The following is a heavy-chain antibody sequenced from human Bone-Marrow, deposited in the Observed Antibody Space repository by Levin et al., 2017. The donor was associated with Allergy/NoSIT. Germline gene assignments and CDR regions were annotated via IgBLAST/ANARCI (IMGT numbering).Heavy chain of an antibody. CDR3: ARGTYRRDQGSDAFDI. D-gene: IGHD3/OR15-3a*01. V-gene: IGHV1-2*06. Sequence: VASVKVSCKASGYTFNAYYMHWVRQAPGQGLEWMGRINPNSGGTNYAQNFQDRVTMTTDTSISTAYMELSRLRSDDTAVYSCARGTYRRDQGSDAFDIWGQGTMVTVSS. J-gene: IGHJ3*02. CDR2: INPNSGGT. CDR1: GYTFNAYY.